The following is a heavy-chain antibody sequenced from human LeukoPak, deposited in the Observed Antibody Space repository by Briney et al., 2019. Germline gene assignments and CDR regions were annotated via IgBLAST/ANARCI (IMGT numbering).Heavy chain of an antibody. CDR2: MYYSGST. D-gene: IGHD6-13*01. J-gene: IGHJ5*02. Sequence: SETLSLTCTVSGGSISSSSYYWGWICHPPGKELEWIGSMYYSGSTYYNPSLKSRVTISVDTSKNQFSLKLSSVTAADTAVYYCARHDIAAAGTKKNNWFDPWGQGTLVTVSS. CDR3: ARHDIAAAGTKKNNWFDP. V-gene: IGHV4-39*01. CDR1: GGSISSSSYY.